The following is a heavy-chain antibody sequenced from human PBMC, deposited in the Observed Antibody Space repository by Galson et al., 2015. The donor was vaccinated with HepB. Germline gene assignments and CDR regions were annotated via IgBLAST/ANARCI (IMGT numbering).Heavy chain of an antibody. J-gene: IGHJ4*02. CDR1: GFTFSSYA. CDR2: ISGSGEGT. Sequence: SLRLSCAASGFTFSSYAMTWVRQAPGKGLQWVSVISGSGEGTYYADSVKGRFTISRDNSKNTLYLQMNSLRAEDTAVYYCARDPNHYDILTGYEYYFDYWGQGTLVTVSS. V-gene: IGHV3-23*01. D-gene: IGHD3-9*01. CDR3: ARDPNHYDILTGYEYYFDY.